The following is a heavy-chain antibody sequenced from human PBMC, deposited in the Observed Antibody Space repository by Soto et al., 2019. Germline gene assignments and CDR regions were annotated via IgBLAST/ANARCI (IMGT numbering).Heavy chain of an antibody. J-gene: IGHJ4*02. V-gene: IGHV1-58*01. CDR1: GFTFSSSA. D-gene: IGHD4-17*01. Sequence: SVKVSCKTSGFTFSSSAVQWVRQARGQRLEWIGWIVVGSGNTNYAQKFQERVTITRDMSTSTAYMELSSLRSEDTAVYYCAAVGMVYGDYLRSFDYWGQGTLVTVSS. CDR3: AAVGMVYGDYLRSFDY. CDR2: IVVGSGNT.